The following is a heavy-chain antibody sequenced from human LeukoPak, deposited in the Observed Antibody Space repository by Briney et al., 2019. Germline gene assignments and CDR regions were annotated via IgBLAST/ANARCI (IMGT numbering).Heavy chain of an antibody. Sequence: GGSLRLSCAASGFTFSDYYMSWIRQAPGKGLEWVSYISSSGSTIYYADSVKGRFTISRDNAKNSLYLQMNSLRAEDMAVYYCARGGYDFWSGFSCHLEYNWFDPWGQGTLVTVSS. CDR2: ISSSGSTI. D-gene: IGHD3-3*01. CDR3: ARGGYDFWSGFSCHLEYNWFDP. J-gene: IGHJ5*02. V-gene: IGHV3-11*01. CDR1: GFTFSDYY.